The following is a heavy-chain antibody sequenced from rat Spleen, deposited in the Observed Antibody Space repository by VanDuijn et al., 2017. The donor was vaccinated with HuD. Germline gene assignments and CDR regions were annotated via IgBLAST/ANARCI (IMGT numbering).Heavy chain of an antibody. CDR2: ISYDGGST. D-gene: IGHD1-6*01. J-gene: IGHJ2*01. CDR3: TRDRILRSTGFDY. CDR1: GFTFSDYA. Sequence: EVRLVESGGGLVQPGRSLKLSCAASGFTFSDYAMAWVRQAPTKGLEWVASISYDGGSTYYRDSVKGRFTISRDNAKSSLYLQMDSLRSEDTATYYCTRDRILRSTGFDYWGQGVVVTVSS. V-gene: IGHV5-20*01.